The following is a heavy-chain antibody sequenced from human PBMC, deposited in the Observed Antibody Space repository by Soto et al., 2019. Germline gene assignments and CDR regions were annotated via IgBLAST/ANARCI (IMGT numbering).Heavy chain of an antibody. D-gene: IGHD3-10*01. Sequence: GGSLRLSCAASGFTFSSYGMHWVRQAPGKGLEWVAVISYDGSNKYYADSVKGRFTISRDNSKNTLYLQMNSLRAEDTAVYYCAKDSVPGYYYYYGMDVWGQGTTVTVSS. CDR3: AKDSVPGYYYYYGMDV. J-gene: IGHJ6*02. CDR2: ISYDGSNK. V-gene: IGHV3-30*18. CDR1: GFTFSSYG.